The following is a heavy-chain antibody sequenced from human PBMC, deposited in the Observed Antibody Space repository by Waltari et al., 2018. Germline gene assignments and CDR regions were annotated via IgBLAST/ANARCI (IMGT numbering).Heavy chain of an antibody. CDR3: ARERLPITTGGGFQH. CDR1: GFPYSSYL. CDR2: ISYDGSNK. D-gene: IGHD2-15*01. J-gene: IGHJ1*01. Sequence: QVQVVESGGGVVQPGRSLRLSCAASGFPYSSYLRPWVRQAPGQGLEWVAVISYDGSNKYYADSVKGRFTISRDNSKNTLYLQMNSLRAEDTAVYYCARERLPITTGGGFQHWGQGTQVTVSS. V-gene: IGHV3-30*01.